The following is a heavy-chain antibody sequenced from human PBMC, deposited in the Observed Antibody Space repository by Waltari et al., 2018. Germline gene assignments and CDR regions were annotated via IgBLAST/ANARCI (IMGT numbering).Heavy chain of an antibody. Sequence: QVQLVQSGAEVKKPGSSVKVSCKASGGTFSSYAISWVRQAPGQGLEGMGGIIPIFGTANYAQKFQGRVTITADESTSTAYMELSSLRSEDTAVYYCARVRGYYDYIWGSYSGDAFDIWGQGTMVTVSS. CDR1: GGTFSSYA. J-gene: IGHJ3*02. CDR3: ARVRGYYDYIWGSYSGDAFDI. CDR2: IIPIFGTA. D-gene: IGHD3-16*01. V-gene: IGHV1-69*01.